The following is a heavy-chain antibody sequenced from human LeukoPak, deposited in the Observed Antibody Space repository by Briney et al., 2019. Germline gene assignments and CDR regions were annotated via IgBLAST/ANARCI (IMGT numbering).Heavy chain of an antibody. CDR1: GGSISSGGYY. V-gene: IGHV4-31*03. Sequence: EPSETLSLTCTVSGGSISSGGYYWSWIRQHPGKGLEWIGYIYYSGSTYYNPSLKSRVTISVDTSKNQFSLKLSSVTAADTAVYYCARGFGAFENWFDPWGQGTLVTVSS. CDR2: IYYSGST. CDR3: ARGFGAFENWFDP. J-gene: IGHJ5*02. D-gene: IGHD3-10*01.